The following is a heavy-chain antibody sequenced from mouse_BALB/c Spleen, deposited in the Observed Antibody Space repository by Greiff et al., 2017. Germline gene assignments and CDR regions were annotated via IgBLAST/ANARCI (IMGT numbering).Heavy chain of an antibody. J-gene: IGHJ2*01. Sequence: EVQGVESGGGLVQPKGSLKLSCAASGFTFNTYAMNWVRQAPGKGLEWVARIRSKSNNYATYYADSVKDRFTISRDDSQSMLYLQMNNLKTEDTAMYYCVRHSFATNHFDYWGQGTTLTVSS. V-gene: IGHV10-1*02. CDR2: IRSKSNNYAT. D-gene: IGHD1-2*01. CDR3: VRHSFATNHFDY. CDR1: GFTFNTYA.